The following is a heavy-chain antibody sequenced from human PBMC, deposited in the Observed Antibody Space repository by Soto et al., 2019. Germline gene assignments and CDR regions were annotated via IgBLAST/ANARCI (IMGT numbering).Heavy chain of an antibody. V-gene: IGHV1-24*01. CDR3: ATPYYDFWSGTRYYYGMDV. CDR1: GYTLTELS. CDR2: FDPEDGET. Sequence: SVKVSCKVSGYTLTELSMHWVRQAPVKGLEWMGGFDPEDGETIYAQKFQGRVTMTEDTSTDTAYMELSSLRSEDTAVYYCATPYYDFWSGTRYYYGMDVWGQGTTVTVSS. D-gene: IGHD3-3*01. J-gene: IGHJ6*02.